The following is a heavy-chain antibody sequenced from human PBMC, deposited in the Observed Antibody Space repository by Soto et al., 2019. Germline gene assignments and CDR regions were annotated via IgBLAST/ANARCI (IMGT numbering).Heavy chain of an antibody. CDR1: GGSISSYY. V-gene: IGHV4-59*01. J-gene: IGHJ6*04. CDR3: EGDRGYYEFNYGMDV. Sequence: PSETLSLTWPVSGGSISSYYWSWIRQPPGKGLEWIGYIYYSGSTNYNPSLKSRVTISVDTSKNQFSLKLSSVTAADTDVYYCEGDRGYYEFNYGMDVWGKGTMVTVSS. D-gene: IGHD3-3*01. CDR2: IYYSGST.